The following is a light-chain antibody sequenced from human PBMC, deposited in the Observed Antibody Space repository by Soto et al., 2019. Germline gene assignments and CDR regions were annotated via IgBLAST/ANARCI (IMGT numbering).Light chain of an antibody. CDR3: SSSAGSNNDV. Sequence: QSVLTQPPSASGSPGQSVTISCSGTSSDVGGYNFVSWYQQHPGKAPKFLIYEVRKRPSGVPARFSGSKSGNTASLTISGLQAEDEADYYCSSSAGSNNDVFGTGTKLTVL. J-gene: IGLJ1*01. CDR1: SSDVGGYNF. CDR2: EVR. V-gene: IGLV2-8*01.